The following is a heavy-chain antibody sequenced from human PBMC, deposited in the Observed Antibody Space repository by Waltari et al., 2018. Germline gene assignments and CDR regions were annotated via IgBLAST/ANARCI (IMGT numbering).Heavy chain of an antibody. V-gene: IGHV3-48*03. CDR1: GFTFSSYE. J-gene: IGHJ4*02. D-gene: IGHD1-26*01. CDR3: ARDGGSYFWYFDY. Sequence: EVQLVESGGGLVQPGGSLRLSCAASGFTFSSYEMTWVRQAPGKGLEWVSYISSSGSTIYYADSVKGRFTISRDNAKNSLYLQMNSLRAEDTAVYYCARDGGSYFWYFDYWGQGTLVTVSS. CDR2: ISSSGSTI.